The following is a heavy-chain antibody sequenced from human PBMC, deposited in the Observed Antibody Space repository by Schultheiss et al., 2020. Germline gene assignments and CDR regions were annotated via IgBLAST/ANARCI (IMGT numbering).Heavy chain of an antibody. CDR2: ISSNGGST. D-gene: IGHD3-22*01. CDR1: GFTFSSYA. J-gene: IGHJ4*02. CDR3: ARDQRAQQLVQEYYYDSSGYPGTVDY. V-gene: IGHV3-64*01. Sequence: GGSLRLSCAASGFTFSSYAMHWVRQAPGKGLEYVSAISSNGGSTYYANSVKGRFTISRDNAKNSLYLQMNSLRAEDTAVYYCARDQRAQQLVQEYYYDSSGYPGTVDYWGQGTLVTVYS.